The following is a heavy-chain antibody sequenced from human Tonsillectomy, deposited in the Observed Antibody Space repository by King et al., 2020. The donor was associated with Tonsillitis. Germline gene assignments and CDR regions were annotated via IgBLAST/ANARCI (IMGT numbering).Heavy chain of an antibody. V-gene: IGHV3-30*18. D-gene: IGHD6-19*01. J-gene: IGHJ4*02. CDR1: GFTFSSYG. Sequence: VQLVESGGGVVQPGRSLRLSCAASGFTFSSYGIPWVRQAPGKGLEWVALISYDGRTKSYADSVKGRFTISRDNSKNTLYLQMNSLRAEDTAVYYCAKDRAVAEDYFDYWGQGTLVIVSS. CDR2: ISYDGRTK. CDR3: AKDRAVAEDYFDY.